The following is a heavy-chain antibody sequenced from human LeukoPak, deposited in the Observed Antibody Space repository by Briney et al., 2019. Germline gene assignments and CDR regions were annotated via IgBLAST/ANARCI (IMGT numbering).Heavy chain of an antibody. CDR3: ARWGIPAAYKVGYWYFDL. CDR1: GGSISSGGYY. J-gene: IGHJ2*01. D-gene: IGHD2-2*01. V-gene: IGHV4-30-2*01. CDR2: IYHSGST. Sequence: SSQTLSLTCTVSGGSISSGGYYWSWIRQPPGKGLEWIGYIYHSGSTYYNPSLKSRVTISVDRSKNQFSLKLSSVTAADTAVYYCARWGIPAAYKVGYWYFDLWGRGTLVTVSS.